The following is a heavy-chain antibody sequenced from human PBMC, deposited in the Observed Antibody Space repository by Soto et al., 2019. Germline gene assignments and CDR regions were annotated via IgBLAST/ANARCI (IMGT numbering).Heavy chain of an antibody. CDR1: GFTFSSYA. J-gene: IGHJ4*02. CDR2: ISYDGNNN. D-gene: IGHD4-17*01. Sequence: GGSLRLSCAVSGFTFSSYAMQWVRQAPGKGLEWVAIISYDGNNNDYADSVKGRFTISRDNSKNTLYLQMNSLRDDDTAVYFCARSGDYADAYWGPGTLVTVSS. V-gene: IGHV3-30*04. CDR3: ARSGDYADAY.